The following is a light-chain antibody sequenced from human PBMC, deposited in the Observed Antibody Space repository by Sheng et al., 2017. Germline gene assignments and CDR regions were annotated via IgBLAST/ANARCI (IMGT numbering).Light chain of an antibody. CDR3: LSRGSTHLHYV. Sequence: SSELTQVPAVSVALGQTVRITCEGDTLRNSHATWYQQKPGQAPIVVIYGENSRPSGIPDRFSASSSINTASLTITGAQAEDEADYFCLSRGSTHLHYVFGPGTKVTVV. J-gene: IGLJ1*01. CDR1: TLRNSH. CDR2: GEN. V-gene: IGLV3-19*01.